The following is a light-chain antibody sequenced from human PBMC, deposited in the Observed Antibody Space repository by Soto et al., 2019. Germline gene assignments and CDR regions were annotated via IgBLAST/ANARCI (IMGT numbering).Light chain of an antibody. Sequence: EIVLTQSPATLSLSPGERATLSCRASQSISSYLAWYQHKPGQAPRLLIYVASKRATGIPARFSGSGSGTDFTLTISSLEPEDFAVYYCQQGSNWPPRTFGQGTKVEIK. CDR3: QQGSNWPPRT. V-gene: IGKV3-11*01. J-gene: IGKJ1*01. CDR1: QSISSY. CDR2: VAS.